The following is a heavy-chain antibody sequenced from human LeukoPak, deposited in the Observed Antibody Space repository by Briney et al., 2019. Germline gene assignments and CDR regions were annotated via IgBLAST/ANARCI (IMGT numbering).Heavy chain of an antibody. CDR3: AREGRFQSFDY. CDR2: IYTGGTT. CDR1: GFSVGSHY. Sequence: GGSLRLSCAASGFSVGSHYMRWVRYARGKGLEWVSVIYTGGTTHYAESVMGRFTISRDDSHNTVHLHMRGLRAEDTAVYYCAREGRFQSFDYWGQGTLVAVSS. V-gene: IGHV3-53*01. J-gene: IGHJ4*02.